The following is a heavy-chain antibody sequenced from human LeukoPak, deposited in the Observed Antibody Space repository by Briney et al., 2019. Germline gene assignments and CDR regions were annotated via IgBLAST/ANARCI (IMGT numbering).Heavy chain of an antibody. D-gene: IGHD1-26*01. CDR1: GFTFSNHW. Sequence: PGGSLRLSCAASGFTFSNHWMSWVRQAPGKGLEWVADTSQDGGVKSYAASVKGRFTISRDNARNSLYPQMDSLRAEDTAVYYCARVPPPRYGGIPPTPLGAQGPLAPVSS. CDR3: ARVPPPRYGGIPPTPL. V-gene: IGHV3-7*01. J-gene: IGHJ4*02. CDR2: TSQDGGVK.